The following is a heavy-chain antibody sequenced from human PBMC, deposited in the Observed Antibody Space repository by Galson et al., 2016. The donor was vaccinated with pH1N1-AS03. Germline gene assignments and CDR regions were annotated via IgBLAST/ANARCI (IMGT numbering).Heavy chain of an antibody. D-gene: IGHD3-10*01. CDR3: VTHGA. V-gene: IGHV3-23*01. J-gene: IGHJ5*02. CDR1: GFKISTYA. CDR2: ISDSSRGGNI. Sequence: SLRLSCAGSGFKISTYAINWVRQAPGKGLEWVTGISDSSRGGNIYYADSVKGRFTISRDTSKNTLYLKMNSLRDEDTAVYYCVTHGAWGQGALVTVSS.